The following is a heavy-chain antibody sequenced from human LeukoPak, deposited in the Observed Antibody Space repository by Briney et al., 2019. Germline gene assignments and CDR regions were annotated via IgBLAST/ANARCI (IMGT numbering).Heavy chain of an antibody. D-gene: IGHD6-13*01. CDR3: ARGSWSAADTNIDY. J-gene: IGHJ4*02. Sequence: PGGSLRLSCAASGFTFSSYGMSWFRQAPGKGLEWLSAISGSGGSTYYADSVQGRFTISRDNSKNTLYLQMSSLRAEDTAVYYCARGSWSAADTNIDYWGQGTLVTVSS. CDR2: ISGSGGST. V-gene: IGHV3-23*01. CDR1: GFTFSSYG.